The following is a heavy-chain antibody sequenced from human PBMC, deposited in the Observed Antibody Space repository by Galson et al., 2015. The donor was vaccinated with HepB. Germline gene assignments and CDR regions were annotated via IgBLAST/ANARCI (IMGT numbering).Heavy chain of an antibody. V-gene: IGHV2-5*02. J-gene: IGHJ5*02. Sequence: PALVKPTQTLTLTCTFSGFSLSTSGVGVGWIRQPPGKALEWLALIYWDDDKRYSPSLKSRPTISKDTSKNQVVLAMTNMDPVDTATYYCARDDSSGGEGWFDPWGQGTLVTVSS. CDR3: ARDDSSGGEGWFDP. CDR1: GFSLSTSGVG. D-gene: IGHD6-19*01. CDR2: IYWDDDK.